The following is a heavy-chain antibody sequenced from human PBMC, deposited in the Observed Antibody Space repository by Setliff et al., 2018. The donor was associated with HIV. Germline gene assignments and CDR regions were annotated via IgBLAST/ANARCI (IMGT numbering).Heavy chain of an antibody. CDR2: IKSKTNNYAT. Sequence: GGSLRLSCAASGFTFSGSAMHWVRQASGKGLEWVGRIKSKTNNYATAYAASVKGRFTISRDDSKKTAYLQMNSLKTEDTAVYFCARGYYDILTGYYSSGIWDYWGQGTLVTVSS. D-gene: IGHD3-9*01. J-gene: IGHJ4*02. V-gene: IGHV3-73*01. CDR3: ARGYYDILTGYYSSGIWDY. CDR1: GFTFSGSA.